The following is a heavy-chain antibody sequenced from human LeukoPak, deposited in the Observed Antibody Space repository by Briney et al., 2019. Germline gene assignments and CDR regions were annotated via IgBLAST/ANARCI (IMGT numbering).Heavy chain of an antibody. Sequence: QPGGSLRLSCAASGFTFSSYAMHWVRQAPGKGLEWVAVISYDGSNKYYADSAKGRFTISRDNSKNTLYLQMNSLRAEDTAVYYCASEAFDIWGQGTMVTVSS. CDR1: GFTFSSYA. CDR2: ISYDGSNK. J-gene: IGHJ3*02. CDR3: ASEAFDI. V-gene: IGHV3-30-3*01.